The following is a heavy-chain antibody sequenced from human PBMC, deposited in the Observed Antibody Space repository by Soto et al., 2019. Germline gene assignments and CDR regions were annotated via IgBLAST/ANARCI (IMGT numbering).Heavy chain of an antibody. J-gene: IGHJ4*02. Sequence: EVQLAESGGGMVQPGGSLRLSCVASGFTFSSYDMHWVRQAPGKGLEYVSSISSNGGTTYYGNSVKGRFTISRDNSKNTRYHQMGSLRAEDLAVYYCARRVSGNYDYWGQGPLVTVSS. CDR1: GFTFSSYD. D-gene: IGHD1-7*01. CDR3: ARRVSGNYDY. CDR2: ISSNGGTT. V-gene: IGHV3-64*01.